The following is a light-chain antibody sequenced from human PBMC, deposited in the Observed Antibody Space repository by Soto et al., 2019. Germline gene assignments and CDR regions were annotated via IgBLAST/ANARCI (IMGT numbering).Light chain of an antibody. CDR2: GAV. CDR1: QNIGIN. J-gene: IGKJ1*01. V-gene: IGKV3-15*01. CDR3: LQYNSWPRT. Sequence: EILMTQSPAALSVAQGERATLSCRASQNIGINFAWYQQKPGQAPSLLIFGAVTRATGVPDRFSGSGSGTEFILTISCLQSDDYAVYYCLQYNSWPRTFGHGTKVEL.